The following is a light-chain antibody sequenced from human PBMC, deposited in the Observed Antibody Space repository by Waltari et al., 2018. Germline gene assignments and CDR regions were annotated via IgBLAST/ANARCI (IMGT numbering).Light chain of an antibody. J-gene: IGKJ1*01. CDR2: GAS. CDR3: QQYGYSSWT. CDR1: QRVTYNY. Sequence: IVLTQSPGTLSLSPGERATLSCRASQRVTYNYLAWFQRKPGQAPRLLVYGASTRATGIPDRFSGSGSGTDFTLPITRLEPEDFAVSYCQQYGYSSWTFGQGTKVEIK. V-gene: IGKV3-20*01.